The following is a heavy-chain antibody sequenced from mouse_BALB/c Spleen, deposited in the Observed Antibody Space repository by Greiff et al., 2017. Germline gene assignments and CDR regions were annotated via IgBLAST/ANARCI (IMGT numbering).Heavy chain of an antibody. V-gene: IGHV1-69*02. CDR3: ARSVRIYCSGNDALDY. Sequence: VKLQQPGPELVKPGASVKLSCKASGYTFTSYWMHWVKQRHGKGLEWIGDIDPSDSYTNYNQKFKGKATLTVDKSSSTAYMHLSSLTSEDSAVYYSARSVRIYCSGNDALDYWGQGTSVTVSS. J-gene: IGHJ4*01. CDR1: GYTFTSYW. D-gene: IGHD1-1*01. CDR2: IDPSDSYT.